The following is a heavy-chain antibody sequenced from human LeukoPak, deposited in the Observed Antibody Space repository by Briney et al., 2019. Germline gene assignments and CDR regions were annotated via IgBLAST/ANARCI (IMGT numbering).Heavy chain of an antibody. CDR2: INHSGST. J-gene: IGHJ6*02. D-gene: IGHD2-2*01. CDR3: ARDASDCSSTSCYPSYYGMDV. V-gene: IGHV4-34*01. Sequence: PSETLSLTCAVYGGSFSGYYWSWIRQPPGKGLEWIGEINHSGSTNYNPSLKSRVTISVDTSKNQFSLKLSSVTAADTAVYYCARDASDCSSTSCYPSYYGMDVWGQGTTVTVSS. CDR1: GGSFSGYY.